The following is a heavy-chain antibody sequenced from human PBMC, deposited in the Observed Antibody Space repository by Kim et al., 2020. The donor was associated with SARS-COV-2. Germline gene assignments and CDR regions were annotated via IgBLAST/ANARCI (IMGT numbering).Heavy chain of an antibody. CDR2: IYYSGST. J-gene: IGHJ6*02. Sequence: SETLSLTCTVSGGSISSYYWSWIRQPPGKGLEWIGYIYYSGSTNYNPSLKSRVTISVDTSKNQFSLKLSSVTAADTAVYYCARDRPADYGDRRPYYYYYYGMDVWGQGTTVTVSS. D-gene: IGHD4-17*01. V-gene: IGHV4-59*01. CDR1: GGSISSYY. CDR3: ARDRPADYGDRRPYYYYYYGMDV.